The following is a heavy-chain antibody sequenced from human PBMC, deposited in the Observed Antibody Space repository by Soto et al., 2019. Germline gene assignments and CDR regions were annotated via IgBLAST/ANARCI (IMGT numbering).Heavy chain of an antibody. J-gene: IGHJ6*04. CDR1: GFTFSDYY. D-gene: IGHD2-15*01. CDR2: ISSSGSTI. CDR3: ARDGKAVDIVVVLDAAMDV. V-gene: IGHV3-11*01. Sequence: GGSLRLSCAASGFTFSDYYMSWIRQAPGKGLEWVSYISSSGSTIYYADSVKGRFTISRDNAKNSLYLQMNSLRAEDTAVYYCARDGKAVDIVVVLDAAMDVWGKGTTVTVSS.